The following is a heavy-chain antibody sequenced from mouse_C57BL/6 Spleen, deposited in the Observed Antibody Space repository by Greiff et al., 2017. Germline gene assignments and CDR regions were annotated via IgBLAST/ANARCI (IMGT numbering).Heavy chain of an antibody. CDR1: GFQLTSYG. Sequence: VQLVESGPGLVQPAPSLSITCTVSGFQLTSYGVHWVSPSPGKGLEWLGVIWSGGSTDYNADFISRLSISKDNSKSHVFFKMNSLQADDTAIYYCARNYYSNYGAMDYWGQGTSGTVSS. CDR2: IWSGGST. CDR3: ARNYYSNYGAMDY. V-gene: IGHV2-2*01. D-gene: IGHD2-5*01. J-gene: IGHJ4*01.